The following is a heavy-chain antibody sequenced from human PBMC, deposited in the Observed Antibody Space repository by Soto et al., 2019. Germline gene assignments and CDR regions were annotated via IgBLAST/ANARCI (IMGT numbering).Heavy chain of an antibody. D-gene: IGHD3-22*01. CDR2: ISGGGGST. CDR1: GFTFSSHA. J-gene: IGHJ4*02. V-gene: IGHV3-23*01. Sequence: GGSLRLSCAASGFTFSSHAMSWVRQAPGKGLEWVSGISGGGGSTYHADSVKGRFTVSRDNSKNTLYLQMHNLRAEDTAVYYCVNGGGNYEYPYFFDYWGQGTLVTVSS. CDR3: VNGGGNYEYPYFFDY.